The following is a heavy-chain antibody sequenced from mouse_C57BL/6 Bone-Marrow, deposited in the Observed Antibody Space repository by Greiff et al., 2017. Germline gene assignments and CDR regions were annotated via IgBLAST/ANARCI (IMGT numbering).Heavy chain of an antibody. Sequence: VQLQQPGAELVMPGASVKLSCKASGYTFTSYWMHWVKQRPGQGLEWIGEIDPSDSYTNYNQKFKGKSTLTVDKSSSTAYMQLSSLTSEDSAVYYCARRPHFDYWGQGTTLTVSS. CDR1: GYTFTSYW. J-gene: IGHJ2*01. CDR3: ARRPHFDY. V-gene: IGHV1-69*01. CDR2: IDPSDSYT.